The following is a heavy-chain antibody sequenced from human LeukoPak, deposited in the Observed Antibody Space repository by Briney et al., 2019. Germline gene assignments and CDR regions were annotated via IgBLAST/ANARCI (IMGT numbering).Heavy chain of an antibody. CDR3: ASARWDY. J-gene: IGHJ4*02. Sequence: SETLSLTCAVYGGSFSGYYWSWIRQPPGKGLEWIGEINHSGSTNYNPSLKSRVTISVDTSKNQFSLKLSSVTAADTAVYYCASARWDYWGQGALVTVSS. V-gene: IGHV4-34*01. D-gene: IGHD5-24*01. CDR1: GGSFSGYY. CDR2: INHSGST.